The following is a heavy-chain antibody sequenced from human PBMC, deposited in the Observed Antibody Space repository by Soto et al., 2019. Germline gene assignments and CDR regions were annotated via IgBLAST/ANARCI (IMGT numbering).Heavy chain of an antibody. CDR1: GFTFGHYG. CDR3: AKSIGITIFGVVIPTDYYYGMDV. CDR2: ISYDGSNK. Sequence: GSLRLSCVASGFTFGHYGLNWVRQAPGKGLEWVAVISYDGSNKYYADSVKGRFTISRDNSKNTLYLQMNSLRAEDTAVYYCAKSIGITIFGVVIPTDYYYGMDVWGQGTTVTVSS. J-gene: IGHJ6*02. D-gene: IGHD3-3*01. V-gene: IGHV3-30*18.